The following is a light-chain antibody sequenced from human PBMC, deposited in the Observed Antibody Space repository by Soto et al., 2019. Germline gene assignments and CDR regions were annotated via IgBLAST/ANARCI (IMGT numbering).Light chain of an antibody. J-gene: IGKJ5*01. CDR2: GAS. Sequence: EIVLTQSPGTLSLSPGEGATLSCRASESVSSSYLAWYQQKPGQAPRLLIYGASSRATGIPDRFSGSGSGTDFTLTISRLEPADFAVYYGQQYGSSPPITFGQGTRLEIK. V-gene: IGKV3-20*01. CDR1: ESVSSSY. CDR3: QQYGSSPPIT.